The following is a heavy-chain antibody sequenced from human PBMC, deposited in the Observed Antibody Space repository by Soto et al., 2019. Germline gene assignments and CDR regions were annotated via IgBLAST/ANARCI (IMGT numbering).Heavy chain of an antibody. V-gene: IGHV3-33*01. CDR1: GFTFSSYG. Sequence: GGSLRLSCAASGFTFSSYGMHWVRQAPGKGLEWVAVIWYDGSNKYYADSVKGRFTISRDNSKNTLYLQMNSLRAEDTAVYYCARGSTPINQLLGLGGYYYYYYMDVWGKGTTVTVSS. CDR3: ARGSTPINQLLGLGGYYYYYYMDV. J-gene: IGHJ6*03. CDR2: IWYDGSNK. D-gene: IGHD2-2*01.